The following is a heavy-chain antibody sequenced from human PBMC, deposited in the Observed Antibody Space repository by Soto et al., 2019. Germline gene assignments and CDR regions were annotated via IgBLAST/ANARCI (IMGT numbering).Heavy chain of an antibody. CDR1: GFTFSSYS. CDR3: ARVRGSKGCSGGSCYSGLPTPPNI. D-gene: IGHD2-15*01. V-gene: IGHV3-21*01. J-gene: IGHJ4*02. Sequence: GGSLRLSCAASGFTFSSYSMNWVRQAPGKGLEWVSSISSSSSYIYYADSVKGRFTISRDNAKNSLYLQMNSLRAEDTAVYYCARVRGSKGCSGGSCYSGLPTPPNIWGQGTLVTVSS. CDR2: ISSSSSYI.